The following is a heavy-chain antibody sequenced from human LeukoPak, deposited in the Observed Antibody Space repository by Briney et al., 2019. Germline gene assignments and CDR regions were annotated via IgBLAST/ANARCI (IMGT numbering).Heavy chain of an antibody. CDR1: GFTFNNAW. D-gene: IGHD6-19*01. CDR2: IKSKADGGTT. Sequence: PGGSLRLSCAASGFTFNNAWMIWVRQAPGKGLEWVGRIKSKADGGTTDYAAPVKGRFTISRDDSQNTLYLQMNSLTTEDTAVYYCTRDRRDSSGWRGGSDYWGQGTLVTASS. CDR3: TRDRRDSSGWRGGSDY. V-gene: IGHV3-15*07. J-gene: IGHJ4*02.